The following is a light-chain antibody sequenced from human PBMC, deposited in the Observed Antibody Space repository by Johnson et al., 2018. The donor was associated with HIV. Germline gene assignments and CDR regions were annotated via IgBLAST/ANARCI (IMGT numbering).Light chain of an antibody. J-gene: IGLJ1*01. CDR2: ENN. Sequence: QSVLTQPPSMSAAPGQKVTISCSGSSSDMGNYAVSWYQQLPGTAPKLLIFENNKRPSGIPDRFSGSKSGTSATLGITGLQPGDEADYYCGTWDSSLSAYVFGTGTKVTVL. V-gene: IGLV1-51*02. CDR3: GTWDSSLSAYV. CDR1: SSDMGNYA.